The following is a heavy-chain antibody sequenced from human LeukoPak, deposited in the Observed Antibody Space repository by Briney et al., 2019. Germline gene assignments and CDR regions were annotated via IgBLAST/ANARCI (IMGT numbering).Heavy chain of an antibody. J-gene: IGHJ4*02. CDR2: ISNDGSNI. Sequence: PGGSLRLSCAASGFTFSNYGMHWVRRAPGKGLEWVALISNDGSNIYYADSVKGRFTISRDNSKNTLYLQMNSLRAEDTAVYYCAKELRGGSIWRYYFDYWGQGTLVTVSS. V-gene: IGHV3-30*18. CDR1: GFTFSNYG. CDR3: AKELRGGSIWRYYFDY. D-gene: IGHD6-13*01.